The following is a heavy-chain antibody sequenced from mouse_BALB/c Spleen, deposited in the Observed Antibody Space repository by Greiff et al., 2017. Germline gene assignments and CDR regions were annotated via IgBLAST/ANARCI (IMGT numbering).Heavy chain of an antibody. V-gene: IGHV5-6-4*01. J-gene: IGHJ2*01. D-gene: IGHD2-3*01. Sequence: DVQLVESGGGLVKPGGSLKLSCAASGFTFSSYTMSWVRQTPEKRLEWVATISSGGSYTYYPDSVKGRFTISRDNAKNTLYLQMSSLKSEDTAMYYCTRDTLYDGYYDYWGQGTTLTVSS. CDR1: GFTFSSYT. CDR3: TRDTLYDGYYDY. CDR2: ISSGGSYT.